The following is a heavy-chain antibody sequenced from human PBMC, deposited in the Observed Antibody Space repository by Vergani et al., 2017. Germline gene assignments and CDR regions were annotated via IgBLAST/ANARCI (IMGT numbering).Heavy chain of an antibody. J-gene: IGHJ4*02. V-gene: IGHV4-30-4*01. CDR3: AREIVVVPAAILD. CDR2: IYYSGST. CDR1: GGSISSGDYY. Sequence: QVQLQESGPGLVKPSQTLTLTCTVSGGSISSGDYYWSWIRQPPGKGLEWIGYIYYSGSTYYNPSLKSRVTISVDTSKNQFSLKLSSVTAADTAVYYCAREIVVVPAAILDWGQGTLVTVSS. D-gene: IGHD2-2*02.